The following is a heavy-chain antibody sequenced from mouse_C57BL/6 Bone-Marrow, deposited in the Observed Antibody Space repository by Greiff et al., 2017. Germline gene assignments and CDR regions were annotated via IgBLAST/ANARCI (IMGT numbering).Heavy chain of an antibody. D-gene: IGHD2-3*01. CDR3: ARSRDGDGYFDY. CDR1: GYSITSDYA. J-gene: IGHJ2*01. CDR2: IRYRGST. V-gene: IGHV3-2*02. Sequence: EVKLQESGPGLVKPSQSLSLTCTVTGYSITSDYAWNWIRQFPGNKLEWMGYIRYRGSTSYNPSFKSRISITRDTSKNQFFLQLNSVTTEDTATYYCARSRDGDGYFDYWGQGTTLTVSS.